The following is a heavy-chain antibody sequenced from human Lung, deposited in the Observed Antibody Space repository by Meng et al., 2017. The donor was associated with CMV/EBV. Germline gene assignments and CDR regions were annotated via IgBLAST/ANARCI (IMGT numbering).Heavy chain of an antibody. CDR3: AREPSRGWVIAYYGMDV. Sequence: GESLKISCAASGFTFSSYSMNWVRQAPGKGLEWVSSISSSSSYIYYADSVKGRFTISRDNAKNSLYLQMNSLRAEDTAVYYCAREPSRGWVIAYYGMDVWGQGTTVTVSS. D-gene: IGHD3-22*01. J-gene: IGHJ6*02. V-gene: IGHV3-21*01. CDR1: GFTFSSYS. CDR2: ISSSSSYI.